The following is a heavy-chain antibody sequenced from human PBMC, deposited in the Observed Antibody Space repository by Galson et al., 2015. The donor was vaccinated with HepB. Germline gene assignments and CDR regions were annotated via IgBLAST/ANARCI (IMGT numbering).Heavy chain of an antibody. CDR2: IKSKTDGGTT. Sequence: SLRLSCAASGFTFSNAWMNWVRQAPGKGLEWVGRIKSKTDGGTTDYAAPVKGRFTISRDDSKNTLYLQMNSLKTEDTAVYYCTTDPPTTVTQSDAFDIWGQGTMVTVSS. D-gene: IGHD4-17*01. V-gene: IGHV3-15*07. CDR3: TTDPPTTVTQSDAFDI. J-gene: IGHJ3*02. CDR1: GFTFSNAW.